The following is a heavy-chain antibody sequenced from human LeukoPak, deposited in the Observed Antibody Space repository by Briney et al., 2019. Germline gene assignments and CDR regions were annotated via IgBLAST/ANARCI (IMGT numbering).Heavy chain of an antibody. Sequence: GASVKVSCKASRYTFTSYYMHWVRQAPGQGLEWMGIINPSGGSTSYAQKFQGRVTMTRDTSTSTVYMELSSLRSEDTAVYYCARSEGAEYFQHWGQGTLVTVSS. CDR2: INPSGGST. V-gene: IGHV1-46*01. CDR3: ARSEGAEYFQH. D-gene: IGHD3-16*01. CDR1: RYTFTSYY. J-gene: IGHJ1*01.